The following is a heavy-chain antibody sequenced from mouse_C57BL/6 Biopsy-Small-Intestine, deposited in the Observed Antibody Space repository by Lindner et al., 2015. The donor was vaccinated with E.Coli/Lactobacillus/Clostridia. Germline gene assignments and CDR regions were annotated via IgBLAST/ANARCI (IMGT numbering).Heavy chain of an antibody. CDR1: GFTFSDYG. CDR3: ATPAMDY. Sequence: VQLQESGGGLVKPGGSLKLSCAASGFTFSDYGMHWVRQAPEKGLEWVAYISSDSSTIYYADTVKGRFTISRDNAKNTLFLQMTSLRSEDTAMYYYATPAMDYWGQGTSVTVSS. J-gene: IGHJ4*01. V-gene: IGHV5-17*01. CDR2: ISSDSSTI.